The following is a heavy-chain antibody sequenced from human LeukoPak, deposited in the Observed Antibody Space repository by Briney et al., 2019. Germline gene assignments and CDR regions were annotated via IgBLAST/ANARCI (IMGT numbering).Heavy chain of an antibody. Sequence: GGSLRLSCAASGFTFTDYSMSWVRQAPGKGLEWVSGLGRSGENRYYATSVRGRFSISRDNSKDTAYLQMNSLRAEDTAIYYCVRDRPCETCMPMDAWGQGTTVTVSS. D-gene: IGHD2-2*01. CDR2: LGRSGENR. J-gene: IGHJ6*02. V-gene: IGHV3-23*01. CDR1: GFTFTDYS. CDR3: VRDRPCETCMPMDA.